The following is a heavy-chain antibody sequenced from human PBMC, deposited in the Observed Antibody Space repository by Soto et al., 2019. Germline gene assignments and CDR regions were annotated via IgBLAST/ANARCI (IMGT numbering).Heavy chain of an antibody. Sequence: ASVKVSCKASGYTFTSYAMHWVRQAPGQRLEWMGWINAGNGNTKYSQKFQGRVTITRDTSASTAYMELSSLRSEDTAVYYCARDPFYDTTGYYGMDVWGQGTTVTVSS. V-gene: IGHV1-3*01. CDR1: GYTFTSYA. J-gene: IGHJ6*02. D-gene: IGHD3-9*01. CDR3: ARDPFYDTTGYYGMDV. CDR2: INAGNGNT.